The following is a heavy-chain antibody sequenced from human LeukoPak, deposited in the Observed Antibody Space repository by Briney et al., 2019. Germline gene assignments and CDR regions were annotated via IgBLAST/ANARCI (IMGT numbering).Heavy chain of an antibody. Sequence: ASVKVSCKASGGTFSSYAISWVRQAPGQGLEWMGGIIPIFGTANYAQKFQGRVTITADESTSTAYMDLSSLRSEDTAVYYCARGEILEWLYYYWGQGTLVTVSS. CDR1: GGTFSSYA. D-gene: IGHD3-3*01. CDR3: ARGEILEWLYYY. V-gene: IGHV1-69*01. CDR2: IIPIFGTA. J-gene: IGHJ4*02.